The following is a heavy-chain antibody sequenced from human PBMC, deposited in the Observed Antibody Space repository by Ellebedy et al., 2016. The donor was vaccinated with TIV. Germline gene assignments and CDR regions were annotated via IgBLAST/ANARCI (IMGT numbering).Heavy chain of an antibody. Sequence: PGGSLRLSCTVSGFTFSSYPIHWVRLAPGKGLEWVTLISYDGTTKYNADSVKGRFTISRDNAKNSLYLQMNSLRDEDTAVYYCARPYEGGSYVPWDWGQGTLVTVSS. CDR3: ARPYEGGSYVPWD. V-gene: IGHV3-30-3*01. J-gene: IGHJ4*02. CDR2: ISYDGTTK. D-gene: IGHD3-16*01. CDR1: GFTFSSYP.